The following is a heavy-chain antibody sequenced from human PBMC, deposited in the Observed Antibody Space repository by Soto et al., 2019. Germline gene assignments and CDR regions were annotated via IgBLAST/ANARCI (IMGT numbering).Heavy chain of an antibody. CDR2: ISYDGSNK. J-gene: IGHJ6*02. Sequence: WGSLRLSCSASGFTFSSYGMHWFRQAPGKGLEWVAVISYDGSNKYYADSVKGRFTISRDNSKNTLYLQMNSLRAEDTAVYYCAKDLYYDFWSGYYTENHYYYYGTDVWGQGTTVTVSS. CDR3: AKDLYYDFWSGYYTENHYYYYGTDV. CDR1: GFTFSSYG. D-gene: IGHD3-3*01. V-gene: IGHV3-30*18.